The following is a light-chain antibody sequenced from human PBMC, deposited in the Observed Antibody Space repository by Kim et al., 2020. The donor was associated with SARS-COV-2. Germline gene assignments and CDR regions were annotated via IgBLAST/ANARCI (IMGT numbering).Light chain of an antibody. V-gene: IGLV3-10*01. J-gene: IGLJ1*01. CDR3: YSTDSSHRGV. Sequence: SYELTQPPSVSVSPGQTARITCSGDVLPKKYAYWYQQRSGQAPVLVIYEDSKRPSGIPERFSGSSSGTMATLTISGAQVEDEADYYCYSTDSSHRGVFGTGTKVTVL. CDR2: EDS. CDR1: VLPKKY.